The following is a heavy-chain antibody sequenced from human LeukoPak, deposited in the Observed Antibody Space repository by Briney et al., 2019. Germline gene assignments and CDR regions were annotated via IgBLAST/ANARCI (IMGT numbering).Heavy chain of an antibody. CDR1: GGSFSGYY. Sequence: SETLSLTCAVYGGSFSGYYWSWIRQPPGKGREWIGYIYYSGSTNYNPSLKSRVTISVDTSKNQFSLKLSSVTAADTAVYYCARDTTPYRYFDLWGRGTLVTVSS. CDR3: ARDTTPYRYFDL. V-gene: IGHV4-59*01. CDR2: IYYSGST. J-gene: IGHJ2*01. D-gene: IGHD1-1*01.